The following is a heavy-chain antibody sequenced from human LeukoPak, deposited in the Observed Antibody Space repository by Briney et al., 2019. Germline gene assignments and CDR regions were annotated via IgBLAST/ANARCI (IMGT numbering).Heavy chain of an antibody. CDR1: GFTFSSYA. J-gene: IGHJ4*02. Sequence: GGSLRLSCAASGFTFSSYAMSWVRQAPGKGLEWVANIKQDGSEKYYVDSVKGRFTISRDNAKNSLYLQMNSLRAEDTAVYYCARDQEAVAGDYFDYWGQGTLVTVSS. D-gene: IGHD6-19*01. V-gene: IGHV3-7*01. CDR2: IKQDGSEK. CDR3: ARDQEAVAGDYFDY.